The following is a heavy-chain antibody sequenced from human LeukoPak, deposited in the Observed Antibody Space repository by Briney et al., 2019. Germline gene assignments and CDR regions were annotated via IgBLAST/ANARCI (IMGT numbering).Heavy chain of an antibody. CDR1: GFTFSSYA. J-gene: IGHJ4*02. CDR2: ISYDGSNK. CDR3: ARSYSGLTADY. Sequence: PGRSLRLSCAASGFTFSSYAMHWVRQAPGKGLEWVAVISYDGSNKYYADSVKGRFTISRDNSKNTLYLQMNSLRAEDTAVYCCARSYSGLTADYWGQGTLVTVSS. D-gene: IGHD2-21*01. V-gene: IGHV3-30-3*01.